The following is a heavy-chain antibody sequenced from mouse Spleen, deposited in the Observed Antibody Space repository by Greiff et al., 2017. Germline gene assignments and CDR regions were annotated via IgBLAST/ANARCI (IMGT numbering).Heavy chain of an antibody. V-gene: IGHV1-26*01. CDR3: ARGEEAY. CDR1: GYTFTDYY. Sequence: VQLQQSGPELVKPGASVKISCKASGYTFTDYYMNWVKQSHGKSLEWIGDINPNNGGTSYNQKFKGKATLTVDKSSSTAYMELRSLTSEDSAVYYCARGEEAYWGQGTLVTVSA. J-gene: IGHJ3*01. CDR2: INPNNGGT.